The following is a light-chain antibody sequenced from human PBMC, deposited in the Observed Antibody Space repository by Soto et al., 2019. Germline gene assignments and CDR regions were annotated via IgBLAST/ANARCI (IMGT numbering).Light chain of an antibody. CDR3: HTYNSYSLHT. CDR2: AAS. V-gene: IGKV1-17*01. J-gene: IGKJ2*01. CDR1: QGIRND. Sequence: IQMTQSPSSLSASVGDRVTITCRASQGIRNDLGWYQQKPGKAPKLLIYAASTLQSGVPSRFSGSGSGTEFTLTISSLQPDDCATYYCHTYNSYSLHTFGQGTKV.